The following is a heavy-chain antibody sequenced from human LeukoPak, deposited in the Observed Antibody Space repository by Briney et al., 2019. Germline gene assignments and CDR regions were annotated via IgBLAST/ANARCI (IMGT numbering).Heavy chain of an antibody. Sequence: ASVKVSCKASGYTYTDYYMHWVRQAPGQGFEWMGWINPNDGDTNYAQKFQGRVTMTRDTSISTAHMEVSRLRSDDTAVYYCARANFLYCSSSTCLFDYWGQGTLVTVSS. J-gene: IGHJ4*02. CDR2: INPNDGDT. V-gene: IGHV1-2*02. D-gene: IGHD2-2*01. CDR1: GYTYTDYY. CDR3: ARANFLYCSSSTCLFDY.